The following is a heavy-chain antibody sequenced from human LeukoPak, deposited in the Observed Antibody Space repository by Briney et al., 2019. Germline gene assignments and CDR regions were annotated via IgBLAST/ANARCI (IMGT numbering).Heavy chain of an antibody. J-gene: IGHJ4*02. CDR2: IIPIFGTA. Sequence: GASVKVSCKASGGTFSSYAISWVRQAPGQGLEWMGEIIPIFGTANYAQKFQGRVTITADESTSTAYMELSSLRSEDTAVYYCARVGDPLRYFDWLSPDYWGQGTLVTVSS. V-gene: IGHV1-69*13. CDR1: GGTFSSYA. D-gene: IGHD3-9*01. CDR3: ARVGDPLRYFDWLSPDY.